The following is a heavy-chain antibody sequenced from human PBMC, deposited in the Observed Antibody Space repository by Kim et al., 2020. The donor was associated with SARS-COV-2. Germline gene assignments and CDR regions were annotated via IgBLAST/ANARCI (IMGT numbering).Heavy chain of an antibody. CDR3: ARDRGYCSSTSCPPTASYYGMDV. V-gene: IGHV1-69*13. Sequence: SVKVSCKASGGTFSSYAISWVRQAPGQGLEWMGGIIPIFGTANYAQKFQGRVTITADESTSTAYMELSSLRSEDTAVYYCARDRGYCSSTSCPPTASYYGMDVWSQGTTVTVSS. CDR2: IIPIFGTA. D-gene: IGHD2-2*01. CDR1: GGTFSSYA. J-gene: IGHJ6*02.